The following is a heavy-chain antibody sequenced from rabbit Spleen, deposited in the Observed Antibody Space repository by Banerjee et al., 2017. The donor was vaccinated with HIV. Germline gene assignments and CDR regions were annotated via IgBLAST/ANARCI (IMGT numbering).Heavy chain of an antibody. D-gene: IGHD1-1*01. CDR2: IVTGSAST. CDR3: ARDPYSIYMRNL. J-gene: IGHJ4*01. CDR1: GFTISSNYY. Sequence: VESGGGLVKPGASLTLTCTASGFTISSNYYMCRVRQAPGKGLEWIGCIVTGSASTSYASWAKGRFTISKTSSTTVTLQMTSLTAADTATYFCARDPYSIYMRNLWGPGTLVTVS. V-gene: IGHV1S40*01.